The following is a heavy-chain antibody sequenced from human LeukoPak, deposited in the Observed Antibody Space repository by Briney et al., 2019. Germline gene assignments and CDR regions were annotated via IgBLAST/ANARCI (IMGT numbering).Heavy chain of an antibody. D-gene: IGHD3-10*01. V-gene: IGHV3-64*01. Sequence: PGGSLRPSCAASGFTFSSYAMHWVRQAPGKGLEYVSAISSNGGSTYYANSVKGRFTISRDISKNTLYLQMGSLRAEDMAVYYCAREGRASMVRGVIPPTSAFDYWGQGTLVTVSS. CDR3: AREGRASMVRGVIPPTSAFDY. J-gene: IGHJ4*02. CDR1: GFTFSSYA. CDR2: ISSNGGST.